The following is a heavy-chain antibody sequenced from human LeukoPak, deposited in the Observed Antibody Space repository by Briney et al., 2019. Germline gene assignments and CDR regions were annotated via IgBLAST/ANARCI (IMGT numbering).Heavy chain of an antibody. J-gene: IGHJ3*02. CDR1: GGSFSGYY. V-gene: IGHV4-34*01. D-gene: IGHD2-21*02. CDR2: INHSGST. Sequence: SETLSLTCAVYGGSFSGYYWSWIRQPPGKGLEWIGEINHSGSTNYNPSLKSRVTISVDTSKNQFSLKLSSVTAADTAVYYCARVIRCGGDCSAGSDAFDIWGQGTMVTVSS. CDR3: ARVIRCGGDCSAGSDAFDI.